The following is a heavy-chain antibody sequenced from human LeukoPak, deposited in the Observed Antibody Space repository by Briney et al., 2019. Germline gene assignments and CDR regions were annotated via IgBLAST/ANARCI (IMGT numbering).Heavy chain of an antibody. CDR2: INAGNGNT. J-gene: IGHJ4*02. CDR3: ATNLWFGELWFDY. Sequence: GASVNVSCKASGYTFISYAMHWVRQAPGQRLEWMGWINAGNGNTKYSQKFQGRVTITRDTSASTAYMELSSLRSEDTAVYYCATNLWFGELWFDYWGQGTLVTVSS. D-gene: IGHD3-10*01. CDR1: GYTFISYA. V-gene: IGHV1-3*01.